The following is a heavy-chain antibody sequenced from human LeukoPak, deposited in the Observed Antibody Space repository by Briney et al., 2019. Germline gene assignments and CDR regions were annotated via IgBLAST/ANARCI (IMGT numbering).Heavy chain of an antibody. CDR3: RSYYPRGAFDI. CDR1: GFTFSSYA. V-gene: IGHV3-7*01. Sequence: QPGGSLRLSCAASGFTFSSYAMHWVRQAPGKGLEWVANIKQDGSEKYYVDSVKGRFTISRDNAKNSLYLQMNSLRAEDTAVYYCRSYYPRGAFDIWGQGTMVTVSS. J-gene: IGHJ3*02. CDR2: IKQDGSEK. D-gene: IGHD1-26*01.